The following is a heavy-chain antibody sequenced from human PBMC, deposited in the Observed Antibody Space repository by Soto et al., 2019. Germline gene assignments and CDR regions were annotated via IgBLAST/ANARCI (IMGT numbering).Heavy chain of an antibody. CDR1: GFTFNSYT. J-gene: IGHJ3*02. CDR2: ISAGGRSI. V-gene: IGHV3-21*01. Sequence: GGSLRLSCAASGFTFNSYTMNWVRQPPGKGLEWVSSISAGGRSIYYTDSLKGRSTVSRDNSKNSLYLQMNSLRVDDTAVYYCPRSTPGNPFDIWGQGTMVTVSS. CDR3: PRSTPGNPFDI. D-gene: IGHD3-10*01.